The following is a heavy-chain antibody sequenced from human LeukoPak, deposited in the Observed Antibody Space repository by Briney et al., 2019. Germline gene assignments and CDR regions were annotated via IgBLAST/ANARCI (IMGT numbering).Heavy chain of an antibody. CDR1: GLTFSSYG. J-gene: IGHJ6*02. CDR3: AKDELRFLEWLSRMDV. V-gene: IGHV3-30*18. D-gene: IGHD3-3*01. CDR2: ISYDGSNK. Sequence: GGSLRLSCAASGLTFSSYGMHWVRQAPGKGLEWVAVISYDGSNKYYADSVKGRFTISRDNSKNTLYLQMNSLRAEDTAVYYCAKDELRFLEWLSRMDVWGQGTTVTVSS.